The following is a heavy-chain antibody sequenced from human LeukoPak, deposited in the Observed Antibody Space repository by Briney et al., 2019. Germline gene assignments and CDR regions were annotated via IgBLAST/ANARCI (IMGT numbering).Heavy chain of an antibody. CDR2: IYHSGST. J-gene: IGHJ5*02. V-gene: IGHV4-38-2*02. Sequence: PSETLSLTCTVSGYSISSGYYWGWIRQPPGKGLEWIGSIYHSGSTYYNPSLKSRVTISVDTSKNQFSLKLSSVTAADTAVYYCARVKVYCSGGSCLNWLDPWGQGTLVTVSS. D-gene: IGHD2-15*01. CDR1: GYSISSGYY. CDR3: ARVKVYCSGGSCLNWLDP.